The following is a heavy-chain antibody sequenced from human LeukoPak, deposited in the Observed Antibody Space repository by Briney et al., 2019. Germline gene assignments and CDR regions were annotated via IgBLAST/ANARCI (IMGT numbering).Heavy chain of an antibody. CDR3: ARDSVYCGGDCYSGLYWYFDL. CDR1: GFTFSSYG. V-gene: IGHV3-33*01. D-gene: IGHD2-21*02. Sequence: GGSLRLSCAASGFTFSSYGMHWVRQAPGKGLEWVAAIWYDGSNKYYADSVKGRFTISRDNSKNTQSLQMHSLRAEGTAVYYCARDSVYCGGDCYSGLYWYFDLWGRGTLVAVSS. CDR2: IWYDGSNK. J-gene: IGHJ2*01.